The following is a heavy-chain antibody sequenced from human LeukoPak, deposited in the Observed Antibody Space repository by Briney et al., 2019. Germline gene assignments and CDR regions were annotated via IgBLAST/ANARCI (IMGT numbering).Heavy chain of an antibody. CDR1: GGTFSSHT. J-gene: IGHJ5*02. V-gene: IGHV1-69*05. CDR2: IIPIFGTA. D-gene: IGHD6-13*01. Sequence: ATVKVSCKASGGTFSSHTLGWVRQAPGQGLEWMGGIIPIFGTANYAQKFQGRVTITTDESTSTAYMELSSLRSEDTAVYYCARVPIGYSSSWSYNWFDPWGQGTLVTVSS. CDR3: ARVPIGYSSSWSYNWFDP.